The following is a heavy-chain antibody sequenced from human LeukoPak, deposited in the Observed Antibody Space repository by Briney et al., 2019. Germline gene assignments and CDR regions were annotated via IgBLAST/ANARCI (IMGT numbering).Heavy chain of an antibody. CDR1: GGSIFSGDYY. CDR3: AIGDYNDGAGYLDH. CDR2: IYYNGIT. J-gene: IGHJ5*02. V-gene: IGHV4-30-4*01. Sequence: PSETLSLTCTVSGGSIFSGDYYWNWIRQPPGKDLEWIGYIYYNGITYYNPSLESRVTISVDTSKNQFSLKLSSVTAADTAVYYCAIGDYNDGAGYLDHWGQGTLVPVSS. D-gene: IGHD3-22*01.